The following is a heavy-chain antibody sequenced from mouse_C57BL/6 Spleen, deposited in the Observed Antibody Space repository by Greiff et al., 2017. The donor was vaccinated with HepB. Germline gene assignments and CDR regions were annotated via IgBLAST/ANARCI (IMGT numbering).Heavy chain of an antibody. V-gene: IGHV1-15*01. Sequence: QVQLQQSGAELVRPGASVTLSCKASGYTFTDYEMHWVKQTPVHGLEWIGAIDPETGGTAYNQKFKGKAILTADKSSSTAYMELRSLTPEDSAVYYCTRSLNAMDYWGQGTSVTVSS. CDR2: IDPETGGT. CDR3: TRSLNAMDY. CDR1: GYTFTDYE. J-gene: IGHJ4*01.